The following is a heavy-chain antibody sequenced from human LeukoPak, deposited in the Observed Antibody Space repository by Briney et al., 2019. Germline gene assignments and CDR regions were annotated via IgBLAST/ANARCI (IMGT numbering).Heavy chain of an antibody. CDR3: ARANRPFHSSGWYKDY. V-gene: IGHV3-30*04. CDR2: ISYDGSNQ. CDR1: GFTFSSYA. J-gene: IGHJ4*02. Sequence: GRSLRLSCAASGFTFSSYAMHWVRQAPGKGLEWVALISYDGSNQNYADSVKGRFTISRDNHKNTLYLQVNSLRAEDTAVYYCARANRPFHSSGWYKDYWGQGTLVTVSS. D-gene: IGHD6-19*01.